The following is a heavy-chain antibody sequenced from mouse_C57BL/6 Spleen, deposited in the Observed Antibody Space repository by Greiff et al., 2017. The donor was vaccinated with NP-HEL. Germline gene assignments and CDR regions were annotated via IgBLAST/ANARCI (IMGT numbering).Heavy chain of an antibody. Sequence: QVQLQQPGAELVKPGASVKLSCKASGYTFTSYWMHWVKQRPRQGLEWIGMIHPNSGSTNYNEKFKSKATLTVDKSSSTAYMQLSSLTTEDSAVYYCAREDTGYYAMDYWGQGTSVTVSS. CDR3: AREDTGYYAMDY. CDR1: GYTFTSYW. CDR2: IHPNSGST. V-gene: IGHV1-64*01. D-gene: IGHD4-1*01. J-gene: IGHJ4*01.